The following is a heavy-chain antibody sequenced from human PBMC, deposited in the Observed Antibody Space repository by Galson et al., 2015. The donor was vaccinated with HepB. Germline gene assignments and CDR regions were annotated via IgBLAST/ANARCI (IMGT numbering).Heavy chain of an antibody. CDR2: ISGSGGST. V-gene: IGHV3-23*01. CDR1: GFTFSSYG. J-gene: IGHJ5*02. D-gene: IGHD5-12*01. Sequence: SLRLSCAASGFTFSSYGMHWVRRAPGKGLEWVSAISGSGGSTYYADSVKGRFTISRDNSKNTLYLQMNSLRAKDTAVYYCAKGSYSGYDYLDWFDPWGQGTLVTVSS. CDR3: AKGSYSGYDYLDWFDP.